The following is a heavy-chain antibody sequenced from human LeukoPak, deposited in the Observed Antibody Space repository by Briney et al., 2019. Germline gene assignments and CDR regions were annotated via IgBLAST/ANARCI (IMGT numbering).Heavy chain of an antibody. Sequence: SEALPLTCTVSGGSISSYYWSWIRQPAGMGLEWLGRMYASGSTTYNPSLKSRVTMSADTSKNQFFLKLSSVTAADTAVYYCARDPYSSSPTRWFDPWGQGTLVTVSS. J-gene: IGHJ5*02. V-gene: IGHV4-4*07. D-gene: IGHD6-13*01. CDR3: ARDPYSSSPTRWFDP. CDR2: MYASGST. CDR1: GGSISSYY.